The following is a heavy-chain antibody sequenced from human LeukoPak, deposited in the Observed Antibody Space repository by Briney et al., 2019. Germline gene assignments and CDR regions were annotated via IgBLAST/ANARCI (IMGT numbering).Heavy chain of an antibody. D-gene: IGHD6-6*01. J-gene: IGHJ4*02. CDR3: ARDPSSSSSVGGYLDY. CDR2: IRYDGSRK. CDR1: GFTFSSYD. V-gene: IGHV3-30*02. Sequence: GGSLRLSCAASGFTFSSYDMNWVRQAPGKGLEWVAFIRYDGSRKYYADSVKGRFTISRDNSKNTVYLQMNSLRAEDTAVYYCARDPSSSSSVGGYLDYWGRGTLVTVPS.